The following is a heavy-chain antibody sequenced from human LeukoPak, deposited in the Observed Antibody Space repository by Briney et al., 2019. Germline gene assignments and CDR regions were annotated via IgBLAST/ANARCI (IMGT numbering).Heavy chain of an antibody. Sequence: ASVKVSCKASGYTFTGYYMHWVRQAPGQGLEWMGWINPNSGGTNYAQKFQGRVTMTRATSISTAYMELSGLRSDDTALYYCARDDASNWSSDFDFWGQGTLVTVSS. CDR2: INPNSGGT. V-gene: IGHV1-2*02. D-gene: IGHD6-13*01. CDR3: ARDDASNWSSDFDF. CDR1: GYTFTGYY. J-gene: IGHJ4*02.